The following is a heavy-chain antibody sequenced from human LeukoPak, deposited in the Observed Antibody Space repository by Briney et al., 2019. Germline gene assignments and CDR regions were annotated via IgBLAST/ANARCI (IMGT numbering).Heavy chain of an antibody. Sequence: GASVKVSCKVSGYTLTELSMHWVRQAPGTGLAWMGGFDPEDGETIYAQKFQGRVTMTEDTSTDTAYMELSSLRSEDTAVYYCATLLLHYYDSSGYLDRFDYWGQGTLVTVSS. V-gene: IGHV1-24*01. D-gene: IGHD3-22*01. CDR3: ATLLLHYYDSSGYLDRFDY. J-gene: IGHJ4*02. CDR1: GYTLTELS. CDR2: FDPEDGET.